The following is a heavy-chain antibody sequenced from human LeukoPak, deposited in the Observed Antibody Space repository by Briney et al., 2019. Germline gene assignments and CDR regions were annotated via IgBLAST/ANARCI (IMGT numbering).Heavy chain of an antibody. CDR2: IYYSGST. V-gene: IGHV4-59*01. D-gene: IGHD1-7*01. Sequence: SETLSLTCTVSGGSISSYYWSWIRQPPGKGLEWIGYIYYSGSTNYNPSLKSRVTISVDTSKNQFSLKLSSVTAADTAVYYCARDGREGWNYGDYYYYYGMDVWGQGTLVTVSS. J-gene: IGHJ6*02. CDR3: ARDGREGWNYGDYYYYYGMDV. CDR1: GGSISSYY.